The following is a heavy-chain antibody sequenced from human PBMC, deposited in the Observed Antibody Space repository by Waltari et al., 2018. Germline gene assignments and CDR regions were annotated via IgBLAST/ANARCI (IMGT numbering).Heavy chain of an antibody. D-gene: IGHD1-26*01. CDR2: IIPILGTA. CDR1: GGTFSSYA. Sequence: QVQLVQSGAEVKKPGSSVKVSCKASGGTFSSYAISWVRQAPGQGLEWMGGIIPILGTANYSQKFQGRVTSTTDESTSTAYMELSSLRSEDTAVYYCARGAGTGLSGSYAIWGQGTMVTVSS. CDR3: ARGAGTGLSGSYAI. V-gene: IGHV1-69*05. J-gene: IGHJ3*02.